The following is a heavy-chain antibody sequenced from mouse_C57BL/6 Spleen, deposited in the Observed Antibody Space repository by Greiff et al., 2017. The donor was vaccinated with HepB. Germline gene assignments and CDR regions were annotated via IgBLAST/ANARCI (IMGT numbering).Heavy chain of an antibody. Sequence: VQRVESGPGLVQPSQSLSITCTVSGFSLTSYGVHWVRQSPGKGLEWLGVIWRGGSTDYNAAFMSRLSITKDNSKRQVFVKRNSLQADDTAIYYCATYSNYARDYWGQGTSVTVSS. CDR3: ATYSNYARDY. J-gene: IGHJ4*01. D-gene: IGHD2-5*01. CDR2: IWRGGST. CDR1: GFSLTSYG. V-gene: IGHV2-5*01.